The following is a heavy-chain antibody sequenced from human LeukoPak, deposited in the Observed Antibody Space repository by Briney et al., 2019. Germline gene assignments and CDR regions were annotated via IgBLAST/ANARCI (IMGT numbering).Heavy chain of an antibody. CDR2: INHSGST. V-gene: IGHV4-34*01. Sequence: SGTLSLTCAVYGGSFSGYYWSWIRQPPGKGLEWIGEINHSGSTNYNPSLKSRVTISVDTSKSQFSLKLSSVTAADTAVYYCARGLGDCSSTSCYRWFDPWGQGTLVTVSS. CDR3: ARGLGDCSSTSCYRWFDP. J-gene: IGHJ5*02. CDR1: GGSFSGYY. D-gene: IGHD2-2*01.